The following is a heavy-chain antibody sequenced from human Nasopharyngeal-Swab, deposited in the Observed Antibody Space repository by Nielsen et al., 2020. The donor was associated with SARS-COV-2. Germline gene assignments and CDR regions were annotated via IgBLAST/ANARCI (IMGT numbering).Heavy chain of an antibody. D-gene: IGHD4-17*01. CDR2: ISPTSDYI. V-gene: IGHV3-21*06. CDR1: GFTFISYT. CDR3: VRGSYGHYDS. J-gene: IGHJ5*01. Sequence: GESLKISCAASGFTFISYTMNWVRQAPGKGLEWVSSISPTSDYIYYAESVKGRFTISRDNAKNSLFLQMNSLRAEETAIYYCVRGSYGHYDSWGQGALITVSS.